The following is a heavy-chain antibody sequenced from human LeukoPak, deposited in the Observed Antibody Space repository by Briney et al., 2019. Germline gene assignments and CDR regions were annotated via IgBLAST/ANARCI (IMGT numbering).Heavy chain of an antibody. CDR1: GFTFRNYA. CDR2: ISYDVSDK. D-gene: IGHD3-10*01. CDR3: AKDEPGSYSPSDY. J-gene: IGHJ4*02. Sequence: PGRSLRLSCAASGFTFRNYAMHWVRQAPGKGLEWVAFISYDVSDKYYADSVKGRFTISRDNSKNTLYLQMNSLRADDTAVHYCAKDEPGSYSPSDYWGQGTLVIVSS. V-gene: IGHV3-30*18.